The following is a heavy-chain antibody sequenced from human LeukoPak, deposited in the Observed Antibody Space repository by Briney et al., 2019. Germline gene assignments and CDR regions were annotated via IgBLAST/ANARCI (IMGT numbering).Heavy chain of an antibody. J-gene: IGHJ4*02. CDR1: GFIFRNYA. Sequence: PGGSLRLSCAASGFIFRNYAMSWVRQAPGKGLEGVSAITGSGDTTYYADSVKGRFTISRDNPKNTLYVEMNTLRAEDTAVYYCAKWGDYDILTGYYVSDFWGQGTLVTVSS. CDR2: ITGSGDTT. CDR3: AKWGDYDILTGYYVSDF. D-gene: IGHD3-9*01. V-gene: IGHV3-23*01.